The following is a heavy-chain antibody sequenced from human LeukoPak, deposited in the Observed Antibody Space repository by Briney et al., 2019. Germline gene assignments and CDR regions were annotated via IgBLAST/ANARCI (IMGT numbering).Heavy chain of an antibody. CDR2: INPNSGGT. J-gene: IGHJ5*02. Sequence: ASVKVSCKASGYTFTGYYMHWVRQAPGQGLEWMGWINPNSGGTNYAQNFQGRVTMTRDTSISTAYMELSRLRSDDTAVYYCARDMTYYDSSSNWFDPWGQGTLVTVSS. V-gene: IGHV1-2*02. CDR1: GYTFTGYY. D-gene: IGHD3-22*01. CDR3: ARDMTYYDSSSNWFDP.